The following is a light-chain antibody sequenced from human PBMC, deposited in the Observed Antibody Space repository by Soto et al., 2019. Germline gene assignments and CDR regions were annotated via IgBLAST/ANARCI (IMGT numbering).Light chain of an antibody. V-gene: IGLV2-14*03. J-gene: IGLJ1*01. CDR3: SSYTTRNTEV. Sequence: QSVLTQPASVSGSPGQSITISCTGTSSDVGGYNYVSWYQHLPVNAPKLMIYDVITRPSGISTRFSASKSGNTASLTISGLLAEDEADYYCSSYTTRNTEVFGTGTKVTVL. CDR1: SSDVGGYNY. CDR2: DVI.